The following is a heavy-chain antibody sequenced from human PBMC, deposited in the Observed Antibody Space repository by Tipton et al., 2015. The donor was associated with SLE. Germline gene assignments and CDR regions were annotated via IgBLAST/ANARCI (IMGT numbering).Heavy chain of an antibody. V-gene: IGHV4-38-2*02. CDR1: GYSISVGYY. CDR2: VYHSGST. Sequence: TLSLTCAVSGYSISVGYYWAWIRQPPGKGLEWIGSVYHSGSTYENPSVKSRISMSVDTSKNQFSLKLSSVTAADTAVYYCARDKSSHSKYILDYWGQGTLVTVSS. D-gene: IGHD3-3*02. J-gene: IGHJ4*02. CDR3: ARDKSSHSKYILDY.